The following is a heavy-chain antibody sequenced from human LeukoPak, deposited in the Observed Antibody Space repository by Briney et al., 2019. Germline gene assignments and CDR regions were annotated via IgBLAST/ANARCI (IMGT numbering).Heavy chain of an antibody. CDR2: INPNSGGT. Sequence: ASVEVSCKASGYTFTGYYMHWVRQAPGQGLEWMGRINPNSGGTNYAQKFQGRVTMTRDTSISTAYMELSRLRSDDTAVYYCARDSDIVGATGFDYWGQGTLVTVSS. CDR3: ARDSDIVGATGFDY. CDR1: GYTFTGYY. J-gene: IGHJ4*02. V-gene: IGHV1-2*06. D-gene: IGHD1-26*01.